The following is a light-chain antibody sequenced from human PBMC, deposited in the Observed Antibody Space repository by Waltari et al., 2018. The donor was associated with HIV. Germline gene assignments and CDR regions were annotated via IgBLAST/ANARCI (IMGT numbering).Light chain of an antibody. CDR2: EVR. CDR1: SSDVGSYNL. V-gene: IGLV2-23*02. J-gene: IGLJ3*02. Sequence: QSVLTQVASVSGSPGQSITISCYGTSSDVGSYNLVSWDQHHQGKAPKLISYEVRKRPSGVSSRFSGSRSGNTASLTISGLQGEDEADYYCCSFVGSSTSWVFGGGTKLTVL. CDR3: CSFVGSSTSWV.